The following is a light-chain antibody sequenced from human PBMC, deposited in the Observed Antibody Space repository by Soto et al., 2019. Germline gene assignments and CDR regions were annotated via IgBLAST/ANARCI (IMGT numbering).Light chain of an antibody. Sequence: EIVMTQSPATLSVSPGERATLSCRASQSVSNNLAWYQQKPGQAPRLLIYGASTRATGIPARFSGSGSGTEFTLTISNLQSEDFAVYYCQQYNNWPLYTFGQGTKLEIK. J-gene: IGKJ2*01. V-gene: IGKV3-15*01. CDR3: QQYNNWPLYT. CDR2: GAS. CDR1: QSVSNN.